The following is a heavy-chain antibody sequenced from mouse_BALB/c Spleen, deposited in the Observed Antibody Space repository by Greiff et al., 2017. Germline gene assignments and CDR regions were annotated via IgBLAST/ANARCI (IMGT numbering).Heavy chain of an antibody. CDR3: ARGGEGYAMDY. CDR2: IYPGDGDT. V-gene: IGHV1-80*01. J-gene: IGHJ4*01. Sequence: QVQLQQSGAELMRPGSSVKISCKASGYAFSSYWMNWVKQRPGQGLEWIGQIYPGDGDTNYNGKFKGKATLTADKSSSTAYMQLSSRTSEDAAVYFCARGGEGYAMDYWGQGTSVTVSS. CDR1: GYAFSSYW.